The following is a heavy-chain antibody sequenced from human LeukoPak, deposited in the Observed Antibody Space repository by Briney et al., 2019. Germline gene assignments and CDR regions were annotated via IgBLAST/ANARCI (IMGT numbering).Heavy chain of an antibody. V-gene: IGHV3-15*01. CDR3: TTVARGSSSWFTRDYYYYYYMDV. CDR2: IKSKTDGGTT. D-gene: IGHD6-13*01. CDR1: GFTFSNAW. Sequence: PGGSLRLSCAASGFTFSNAWMGWVRQAPGKGLEWVGRIKSKTDGGTTDYAAPVKGRFTISRDDSKNTLYLQMNSLKTEDTAVYYCTTVARGSSSWFTRDYYYYYYMDVWGKGTTVTVSS. J-gene: IGHJ6*03.